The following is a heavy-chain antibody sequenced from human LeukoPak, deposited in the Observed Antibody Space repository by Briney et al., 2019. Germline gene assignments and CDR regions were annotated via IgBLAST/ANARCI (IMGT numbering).Heavy chain of an antibody. J-gene: IGHJ5*02. D-gene: IGHD2-15*01. CDR1: GFTFSSYS. Sequence: TGGSLRLSCAASGFTFSSYSMNWVRQAPGKGLEWVSSISSSSSYIYYADSVKGRFTISRDNAKNSLYLQMNSLRAEDTAVYYCARDSPRGYCSGGSCYAWFDPWGQGTLVTVSS. V-gene: IGHV3-21*01. CDR3: ARDSPRGYCSGGSCYAWFDP. CDR2: ISSSSSYI.